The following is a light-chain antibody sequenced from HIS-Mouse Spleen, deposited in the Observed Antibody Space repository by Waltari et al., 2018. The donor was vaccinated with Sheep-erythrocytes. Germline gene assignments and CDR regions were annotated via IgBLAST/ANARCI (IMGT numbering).Light chain of an antibody. V-gene: IGKV1-5*03. CDR3: QQLNSCLTWT. CDR2: KAS. Sequence: DIQMTQSPSTLSASVGDRVTITCRASQSISSWLAWYQQKPGKAPKLLIYKASSLESGVPSRFSGSGSGTEFTLTISSLQPEDFATYYCQQLNSCLTWTFGQGTKVEIK. J-gene: IGKJ1*01. CDR1: QSISSW.